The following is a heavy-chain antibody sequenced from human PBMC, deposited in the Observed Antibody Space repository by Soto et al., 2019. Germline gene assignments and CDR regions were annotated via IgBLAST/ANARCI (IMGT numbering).Heavy chain of an antibody. J-gene: IGHJ4*02. V-gene: IGHV3-23*01. CDR3: AKGCSIWYRTIDS. D-gene: IGHD6-13*01. CDR2: TSGSGSRT. Sequence: GGSLRLSCTASGFTFRSYDMNWVRQAPGKGLEWVSATSGSGSRTFYADSVKGRFTISRDNSQNTLFLQMNSLRVEDTATYYCAKGCSIWYRTIDSWGQGTPVTVSS. CDR1: GFTFRSYD.